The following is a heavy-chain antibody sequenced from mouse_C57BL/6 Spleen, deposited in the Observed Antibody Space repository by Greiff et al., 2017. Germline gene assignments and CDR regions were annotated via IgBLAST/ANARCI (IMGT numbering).Heavy chain of an antibody. CDR1: GYTFTSYW. CDR2: IHPNSGST. V-gene: IGHV1-64*01. CDR3: ARRDYYGSRPWFAY. D-gene: IGHD1-1*01. J-gene: IGHJ3*01. Sequence: VQLQQPGAELVKPGASVKLSCKASGYTFTSYWMHWVKQRPGQGLEWIGMIHPNSGSTNYNEKFKSKATLTVDKSSGTAYMQLSSLTSEDSAVYYCARRDYYGSRPWFAYWGQGTLVTVSA.